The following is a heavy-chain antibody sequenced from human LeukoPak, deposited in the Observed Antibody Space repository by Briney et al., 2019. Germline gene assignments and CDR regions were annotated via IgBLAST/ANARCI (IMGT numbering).Heavy chain of an antibody. V-gene: IGHV3-23*01. J-gene: IGHJ6*02. Sequence: GGSLRLSCAASGFTFSGYVMSWVRQAPGKGLEWVSGISGSGAGTYYADSVKGRFTISRDNSKNTLYLQMNSLRAEDTAVYYCARGRDCSGGSCYWDYYYGMDVWGQGTTVTVSS. CDR3: ARGRDCSGGSCYWDYYYGMDV. CDR2: ISGSGAGT. D-gene: IGHD2-15*01. CDR1: GFTFSGYV.